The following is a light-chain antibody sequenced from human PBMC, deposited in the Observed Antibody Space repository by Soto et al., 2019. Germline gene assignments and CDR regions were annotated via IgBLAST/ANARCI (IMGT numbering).Light chain of an antibody. CDR3: KSYAGSNTYV. Sequence: QSVLTRPPSASGSPGQSVTISCTGTKNDIGVYDSVSWYQHHPGKAPRLIIYEVVQRPSGVPDRFSGSKSGNTASLTVSGLQAADEADYFCKSYAGSNTYVFGSGTKVTVL. J-gene: IGLJ1*01. CDR1: KNDIGVYDS. CDR2: EVV. V-gene: IGLV2-8*01.